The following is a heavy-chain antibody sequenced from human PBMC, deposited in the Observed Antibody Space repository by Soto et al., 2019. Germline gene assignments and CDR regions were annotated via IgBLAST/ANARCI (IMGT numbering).Heavy chain of an antibody. D-gene: IGHD4-17*01. J-gene: IGHJ4*02. CDR1: GFTFSSYA. Sequence: GGSLRLSCAASGFTFSSYAMSWVRQAPGKGLEWVSAISGSGGSTYYADSVKGRFTISRDNSKNTLHLQMNSLRAEDTAVYYCAKDPMGFADYPDLFDYWGQGTLVTVSS. CDR3: AKDPMGFADYPDLFDY. CDR2: ISGSGGST. V-gene: IGHV3-23*01.